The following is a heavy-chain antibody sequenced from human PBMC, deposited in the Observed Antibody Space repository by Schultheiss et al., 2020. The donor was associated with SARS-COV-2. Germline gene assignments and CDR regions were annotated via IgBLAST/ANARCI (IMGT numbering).Heavy chain of an antibody. D-gene: IGHD3-10*01. CDR2: ISYDGSNK. V-gene: IGHV3-30*01. Sequence: GGSLRLSCAASGFTFSSYAMHWVRQAPGKGLEWVAVISYDGSNKYYADSVKGRFTISRDNSKNTLYLQMNSLRAEDTAVYYCAREWFGLFDYWGQGTLVTVSS. J-gene: IGHJ4*02. CDR1: GFTFSSYA. CDR3: AREWFGLFDY.